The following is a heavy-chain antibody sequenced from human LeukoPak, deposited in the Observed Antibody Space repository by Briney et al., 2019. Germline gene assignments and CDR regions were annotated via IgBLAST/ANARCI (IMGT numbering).Heavy chain of an antibody. J-gene: IGHJ4*02. V-gene: IGHV1-18*01. Sequence: ASVKVSCKASGYTFNSYDISWVRQAPGQGLEWMAWISTYNGNTNYALKVQGRATMTTDTSTSTAYMELRSLRSNDTAVYYCARVLRYDFWSAYYFDYWGQGTLVTVSS. CDR2: ISTYNGNT. CDR1: GYTFNSYD. CDR3: ARVLRYDFWSAYYFDY. D-gene: IGHD3-3*01.